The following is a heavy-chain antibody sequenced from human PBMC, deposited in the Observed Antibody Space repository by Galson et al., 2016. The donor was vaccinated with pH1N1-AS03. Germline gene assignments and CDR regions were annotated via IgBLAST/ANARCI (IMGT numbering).Heavy chain of an antibody. CDR2: ASLGGTA. Sequence: LSLTCTVSGGSISSYYWNWIRQPPGKGLEWLGHASLGGTANYNPSFKNRVTLSLDMSTNEFSLQLDSVTPADTAVYYCTREGRYFDRLWNGLDVWGQGTTVTVAS. CDR1: GGSISSYY. V-gene: IGHV4-59*01. CDR3: TREGRYFDRLWNGLDV. D-gene: IGHD3-9*01. J-gene: IGHJ6*02.